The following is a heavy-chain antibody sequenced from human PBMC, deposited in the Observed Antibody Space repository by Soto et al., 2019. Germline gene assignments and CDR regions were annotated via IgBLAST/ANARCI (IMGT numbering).Heavy chain of an antibody. CDR2: IWYDGSNK. CDR3: ARDQGGEDY. D-gene: IGHD3-16*01. V-gene: IGHV3-33*01. J-gene: IGHJ4*02. Sequence: QVQLVESGGGVVQPGRSLRLSCAASGFTFSSYGMHWVRQAPGKGLEWAAVIWYDGSNKYYADSVKGRFTISRDNSKNALYLQMNSLRAEDTAVYYCARDQGGEDYWGQGTLVTVSS. CDR1: GFTFSSYG.